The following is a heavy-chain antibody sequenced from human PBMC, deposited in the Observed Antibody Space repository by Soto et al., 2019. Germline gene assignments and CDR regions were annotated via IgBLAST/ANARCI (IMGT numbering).Heavy chain of an antibody. CDR2: ISYDGSNK. Sequence: PGGSLRLSCAASGFTFSSYGMHWVRQAPGKGLEWVAVISYDGSNKYYADSVKGRFTISRDNSKNTLYLQMNSLRAEDTAVYYCAKNMAGYDFWSGYLGSAVHYYYYYGMDVWGQGTTVTVSS. V-gene: IGHV3-30*18. J-gene: IGHJ6*02. CDR3: AKNMAGYDFWSGYLGSAVHYYYYYGMDV. CDR1: GFTFSSYG. D-gene: IGHD3-3*01.